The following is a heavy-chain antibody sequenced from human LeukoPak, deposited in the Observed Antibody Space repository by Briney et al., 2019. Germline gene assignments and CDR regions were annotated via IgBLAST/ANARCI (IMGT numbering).Heavy chain of an antibody. CDR2: IIPIFGTA. Sequence: SLKVSCKASGGTFSSYAISWVRQAPGQGLEWMGGIIPIFGTANYAQKFQGRVTITADESTSTAYMELSSLRSEDTAVYYCASAVYGSGSYYFYWFHPWGQGTLVTVSS. CDR1: GGTFSSYA. CDR3: ASAVYGSGSYYFYWFHP. D-gene: IGHD3-10*01. V-gene: IGHV1-69*01. J-gene: IGHJ5*02.